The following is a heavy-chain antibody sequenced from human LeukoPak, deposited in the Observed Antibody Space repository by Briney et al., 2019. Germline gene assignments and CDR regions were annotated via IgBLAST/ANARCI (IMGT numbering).Heavy chain of an antibody. CDR3: ATANHDILTGYYIPGLDY. CDR1: GYTLTELS. V-gene: IGHV1-24*01. J-gene: IGHJ4*02. D-gene: IGHD3-9*01. CDR2: FDPEDGET. Sequence: GASVKVSCKVSGYTLTELSMHWVRQAPGKGLEWMGGFDPEDGETIYAQKFQGRVTMTEDTSTDAAYMELSSLRSEDTAVYYCATANHDILTGYYIPGLDYWGQGTLVTVSS.